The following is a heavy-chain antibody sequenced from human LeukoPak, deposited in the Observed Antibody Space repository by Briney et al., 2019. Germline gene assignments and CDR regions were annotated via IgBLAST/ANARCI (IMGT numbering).Heavy chain of an antibody. CDR1: GFTFSSYA. CDR3: AKDAGSSSWYGWYFDL. Sequence: GGSLRLSCAASGFTFSSYAMSWVRQAPGKGLEWVSAISGSGGSTYYVDSVKGRFTISRDNSKNTLYLQMNSLRAEDTAVYYCAKDAGSSSWYGWYFDLWGRGTLVTVSS. J-gene: IGHJ2*01. V-gene: IGHV3-23*01. D-gene: IGHD6-13*01. CDR2: ISGSGGST.